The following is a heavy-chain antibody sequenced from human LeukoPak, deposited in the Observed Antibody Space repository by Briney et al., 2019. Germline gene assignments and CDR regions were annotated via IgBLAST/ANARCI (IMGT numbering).Heavy chain of an antibody. J-gene: IGHJ4*02. CDR3: AKFVSPALTLAVTTIDY. D-gene: IGHD4-17*01. CDR1: GFTFSSYA. Sequence: GGSLRLSCAASGFTFSSYAMSWVRQAPGKGLEWVSAINGGGGSTYYADSVKGRFTISRDNSKNTLYLQMNSLRAEDTAVYYCAKFVSPALTLAVTTIDYWGQGTLVTVSS. V-gene: IGHV3-23*01. CDR2: INGGGGST.